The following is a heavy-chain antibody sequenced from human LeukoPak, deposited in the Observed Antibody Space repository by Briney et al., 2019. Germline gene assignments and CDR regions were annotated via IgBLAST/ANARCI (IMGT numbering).Heavy chain of an antibody. CDR1: GYSISSSNY. J-gene: IGHJ4*02. V-gene: IGHV4-28*05. CDR3: ARAYYYDSSGYYLGLDY. D-gene: IGHD3-22*01. Sequence: SETLSLTCAVSGYSISSSNYWAWIRQPPGKGLEWIGHIYYSGSIYYNPSLKSRVTMSVDTSKNQFSLKLSSVTAVDTAVYYCARAYYYDSSGYYLGLDYWGQGTLVTVSS. CDR2: IYYSGSI.